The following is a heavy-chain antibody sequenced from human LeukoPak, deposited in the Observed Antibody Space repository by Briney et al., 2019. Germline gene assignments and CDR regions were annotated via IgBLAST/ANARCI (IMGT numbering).Heavy chain of an antibody. J-gene: IGHJ4*02. CDR1: GFTVRSNY. Sequence: GGSLRLSCAASGFTVRSNYMSWVRQAPGKGLEWVSFIYSGGSTYYADSVKGRFTISRDNSKNTLYLQMNSLRAEDTAVYYCARGVWNYYDSSGSSFDYWGQGTLVTVSS. CDR2: IYSGGST. V-gene: IGHV3-53*01. D-gene: IGHD3-22*01. CDR3: ARGVWNYYDSSGSSFDY.